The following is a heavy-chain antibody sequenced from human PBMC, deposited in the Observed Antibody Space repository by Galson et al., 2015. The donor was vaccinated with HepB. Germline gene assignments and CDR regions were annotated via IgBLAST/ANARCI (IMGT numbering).Heavy chain of an antibody. CDR1: GFTFSSYS. D-gene: IGHD3-3*01. CDR2: ISSSSSYI. J-gene: IGHJ4*02. Sequence: SLRLSCAASGFTFSSYSMNWVRQAPGKGLEWVSSISSSSSYIYYADSVKGRFTISRDNAKNSLYLQMNSLRAEDTAVYYCARDKLVPEEDLEWLFDYWGQGTLVTVSS. V-gene: IGHV3-21*01. CDR3: ARDKLVPEEDLEWLFDY.